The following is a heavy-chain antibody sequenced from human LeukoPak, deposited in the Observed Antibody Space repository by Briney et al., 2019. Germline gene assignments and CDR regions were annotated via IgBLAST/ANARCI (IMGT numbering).Heavy chain of an antibody. Sequence: PGGSLRLSCAASGFTVISNLMTWVRQSPGRGLEWLSSIYSGDATYYADSVKGRFTISRDHSNNSVSLQMTNLRVEDTAIYYCARVRSMTTVTPIPLDYWGQGTLVTVSS. CDR3: ARVRSMTTVTPIPLDY. D-gene: IGHD4-17*01. V-gene: IGHV3-53*01. CDR1: GFTVISNL. J-gene: IGHJ4*02. CDR2: IYSGDAT.